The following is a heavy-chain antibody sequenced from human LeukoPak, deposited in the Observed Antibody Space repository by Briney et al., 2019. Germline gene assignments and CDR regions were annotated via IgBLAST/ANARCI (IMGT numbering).Heavy chain of an antibody. J-gene: IGHJ6*03. D-gene: IGHD2-15*01. CDR2: ICKSGGST. Sequence: PGGSLRLSCAGSGFTFSNFAMSWVRQAPGRGLEWVSAICKSGGSTFYADSVRGRFTISRDNSKNTLFLQMNSLRAEDTAIYYCAKNGDRGAYCSGGTCYPYYYYYMDVWGKGTTVTISS. V-gene: IGHV3-23*01. CDR1: GFTFSNFA. CDR3: AKNGDRGAYCSGGTCYPYYYYYMDV.